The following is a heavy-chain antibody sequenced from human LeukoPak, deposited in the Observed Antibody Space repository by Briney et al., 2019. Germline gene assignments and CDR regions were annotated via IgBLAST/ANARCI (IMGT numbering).Heavy chain of an antibody. CDR1: GDTFTGDY. V-gene: IGHV1-2*02. Sequence: ASLKVSCEASGDTFTGDYVYWGLQAPGQGVQWMGWINPNSGGTNYAQKFQGRVTMTRDTSISTAYMELSRLRSDDTAVYYCARAVRSYDAFDIWGQGTMVTVSS. CDR2: INPNSGGT. D-gene: IGHD1-26*01. CDR3: ARAVRSYDAFDI. J-gene: IGHJ3*02.